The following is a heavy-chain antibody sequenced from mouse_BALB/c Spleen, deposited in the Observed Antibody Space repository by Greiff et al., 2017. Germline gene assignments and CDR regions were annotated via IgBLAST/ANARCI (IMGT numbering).Heavy chain of an antibody. CDR2: ISYSGST. Sequence: EVKLQESGPGLVKPSQSLSLTCTVTGYSITSDYAWNWIRQFPGNKLEWMGYISYSGSTSYNPSLKSRISITRDTSKNQFFLQLNSVTTEDTATYYCADSSGYVAWFAYWGQGTLVTVSA. CDR1: GYSITSDYA. D-gene: IGHD3-2*01. V-gene: IGHV3-2*02. CDR3: ADSSGYVAWFAY. J-gene: IGHJ3*01.